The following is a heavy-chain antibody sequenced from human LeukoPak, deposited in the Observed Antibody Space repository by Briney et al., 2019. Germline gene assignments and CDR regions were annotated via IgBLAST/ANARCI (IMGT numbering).Heavy chain of an antibody. CDR1: GFTFSIYA. V-gene: IGHV3-23*01. D-gene: IGHD3-22*01. CDR3: AKKGYYDGSGYYMYYFDH. Sequence: GGSLRLSCAASGFTFSIYAMSWVRQAPGKGLEWVSAISGSGGTAYYADSVKGRFNISRDNSKNTLYLQMNSLRAEDTAVYYRAKKGYYDGSGYYMYYFDHWGQGTLVTVSS. J-gene: IGHJ4*02. CDR2: ISGSGGTA.